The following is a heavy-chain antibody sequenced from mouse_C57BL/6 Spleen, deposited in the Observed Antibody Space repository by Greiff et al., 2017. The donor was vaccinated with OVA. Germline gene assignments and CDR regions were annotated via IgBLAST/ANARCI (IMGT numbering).Heavy chain of an antibody. D-gene: IGHD1-1*01. J-gene: IGHJ3*01. CDR2: ISSGGSYT. V-gene: IGHV5-6*01. CDR1: GFTFSSYG. CDR3: ARHELLRSECCAY. Sequence: EVQLVESGGDLVKPGGSLKLSCAASGFTFSSYGMSWVRQTPDKRLEWVATISSGGSYTYYPDSVTGRFTISRANAKNTLYLQMISLKSEDTSMYYCARHELLRSECCAYWGQGTLVTVSA.